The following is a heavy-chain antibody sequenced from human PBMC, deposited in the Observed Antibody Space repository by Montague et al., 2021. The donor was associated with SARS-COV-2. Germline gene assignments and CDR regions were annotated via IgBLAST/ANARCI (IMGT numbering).Heavy chain of an antibody. CDR1: GGSISSTSYY. CDR2: ISYSGST. V-gene: IGHV4-39*01. J-gene: IGHJ6*02. Sequence: SETLSLTCTVSGGSISSTSYYWGWIRQPPGKGLEWIGSISYSGSTYYKSSLKSRVTISVDTSKNQFSLKLSSVTAADTAVYYCARLWDTVYYYYGMDVWGQGTTVTVSS. CDR3: ARLWDTVYYYYGMDV. D-gene: IGHD1-26*01.